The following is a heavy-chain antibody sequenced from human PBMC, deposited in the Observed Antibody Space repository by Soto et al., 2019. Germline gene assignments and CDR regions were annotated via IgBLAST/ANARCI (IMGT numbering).Heavy chain of an antibody. CDR2: INAGNGNT. V-gene: IGHV1-3*01. D-gene: IGHD6-19*01. CDR1: GFTFTTHA. CDR3: ARDLVYSSGWATTPVGYYFDY. J-gene: IGHJ4*02. Sequence: PSVKVSCKTSGFTFTTHAIHWVRHAPGQRLESVGWINAGNGNTKYSQKFQGRVTITRDTSASTAYMELSSLRSEDTAVYYCARDLVYSSGWATTPVGYYFDYWGQGTLVTVSS.